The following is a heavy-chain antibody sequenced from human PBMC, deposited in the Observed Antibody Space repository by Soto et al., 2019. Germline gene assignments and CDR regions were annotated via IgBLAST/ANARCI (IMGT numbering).Heavy chain of an antibody. J-gene: IGHJ3*02. D-gene: IGHD1-1*01. CDR2: MSHSGGT. Sequence: QVQLQQWGAGLLKPSETLSLTCAVYGGFVSSGSYYWSWIRQPPGKGLEWIGEMSHSGGTHFNPSLKSRVTLSVDTSKNQFSLKMSSVTAADTALYYCARVERGTATTVVDAFHIWGPGTMVTVSS. CDR1: GGFVSSGSYY. CDR3: ARVERGTATTVVDAFHI. V-gene: IGHV4-34*01.